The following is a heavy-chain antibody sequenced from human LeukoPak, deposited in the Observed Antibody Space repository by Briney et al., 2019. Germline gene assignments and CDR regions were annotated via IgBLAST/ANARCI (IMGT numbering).Heavy chain of an antibody. CDR1: GFTFSDYY. V-gene: IGHV3-72*01. J-gene: IGHJ3*02. CDR2: IRDKAHSYTT. Sequence: GGSLRLSCAASGFTFSDYYMDWVRQAPGKGLEWVGRIRDKAHSYTTEYAASVKGRFTISRDDSKNTLYLQMNRLNIEDTAVYYCITDPGAWQPIWGQGTTVTVSS. D-gene: IGHD3-10*01. CDR3: ITDPGAWQPI.